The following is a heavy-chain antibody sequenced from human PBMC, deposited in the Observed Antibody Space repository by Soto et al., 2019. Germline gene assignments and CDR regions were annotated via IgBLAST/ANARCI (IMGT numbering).Heavy chain of an antibody. CDR1: GGSISSGCYY. D-gene: IGHD3-3*01. CDR3: ARLRGKLRFSESLSLDFAS. J-gene: IGHJ4*02. Sequence: PSQTLSLTCTVSGGSISSGCYYWSWIRQHPGKGLGWIGYIYYSGSTYYNPSLKSGVTISVDTSKNQLSLKLSSVTAADTAVYYCARLRGKLRFSESLSLDFASWRQGILLNVSS. CDR2: IYYSGST. V-gene: IGHV4-31*03.